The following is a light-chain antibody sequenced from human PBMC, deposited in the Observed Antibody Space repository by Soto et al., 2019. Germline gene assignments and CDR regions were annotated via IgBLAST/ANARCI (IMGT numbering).Light chain of an antibody. Sequence: EIVMTQSPATLSVSPGERATLSCRASQTISSDLAWYQHKPGQTPKLVIFGASNRAAGIPARFSGSGSGTEFTLTVCSLQSEDFAVYYCHHDNNFPPYTFGQGTKLEIK. CDR1: QTISSD. CDR2: GAS. CDR3: HHDNNFPPYT. J-gene: IGKJ2*01. V-gene: IGKV3D-15*01.